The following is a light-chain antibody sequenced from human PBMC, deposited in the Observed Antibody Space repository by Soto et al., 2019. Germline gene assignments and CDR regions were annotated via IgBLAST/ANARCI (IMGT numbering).Light chain of an antibody. V-gene: IGKV3-11*01. J-gene: IGKJ3*01. CDR2: DAS. Sequence: EIVLTQSPATLSLSPGERATLSCRASQTISTYLAWYRQKPGQAPRLLIYDASNRATGIPARFSGSGSGTEFTLTISSLEPEDFAVYYCQHRRAFGPGTKVDIK. CDR1: QTISTY. CDR3: QHRRA.